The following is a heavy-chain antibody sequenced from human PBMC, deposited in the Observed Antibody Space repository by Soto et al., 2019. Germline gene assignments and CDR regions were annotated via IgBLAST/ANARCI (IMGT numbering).Heavy chain of an antibody. V-gene: IGHV3-33*01. D-gene: IGHD3-22*01. Sequence: QVQLVESGGGVVQPGRSLRLSWAASGFTFSSYGTHWVRQAPGKGLEWVAVIWYDGSNKYYADFVKGQFTISGDNSKNTLYLQMNSLMAEDTAVYYCARAELITMIVGGIPAYYYYGMDVWGQGTTVTVSS. J-gene: IGHJ6*02. CDR3: ARAELITMIVGGIPAYYYYGMDV. CDR1: GFTFSSYG. CDR2: IWYDGSNK.